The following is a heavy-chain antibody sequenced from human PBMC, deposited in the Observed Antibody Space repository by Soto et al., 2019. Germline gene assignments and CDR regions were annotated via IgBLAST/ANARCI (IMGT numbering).Heavy chain of an antibody. CDR1: GDSISSDGYY. V-gene: IGHV4-31*03. CDR2: IYYSGST. D-gene: IGHD3-9*01. Sequence: QVQLQESGPGLVKASQTLSLTCTVSGDSISSDGYYLTWIRQHPGKGLEWIGDIYYSGSTSYNPSLECRVTMSVHTSDNQLSLKLLSVTAADTAVYYCARRHDALTGPDAFDVWGQGTKVTVSS. CDR3: ARRHDALTGPDAFDV. J-gene: IGHJ3*01.